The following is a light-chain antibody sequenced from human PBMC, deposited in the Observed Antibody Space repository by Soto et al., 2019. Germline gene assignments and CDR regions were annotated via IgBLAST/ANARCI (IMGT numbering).Light chain of an antibody. V-gene: IGKV3-15*01. Sequence: EIVMTQSPATLSVAPGERATLSCWASDSVSFNLAWYQQKPGQAPRLLIYGASTRATGFPARFSGSGSGTEFTLTISSLQSEDFAVYYCQQYDNWPRTFGQGTKVESK. CDR2: GAS. CDR3: QQYDNWPRT. J-gene: IGKJ1*01. CDR1: DSVSFN.